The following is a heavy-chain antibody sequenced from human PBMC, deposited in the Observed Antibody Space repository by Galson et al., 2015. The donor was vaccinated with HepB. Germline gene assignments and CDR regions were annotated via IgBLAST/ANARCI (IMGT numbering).Heavy chain of an antibody. D-gene: IGHD2-2*01. Sequence: SVKVSCKASGGTFSSYAISWVRQAPGQGLEWMGGIIPIFGTANYAQKFRGRVTITADESTSTAYMELSSLRSEDTAVYYCARAVVVVPAAPDVGYFDLWGRGTLVTVSS. CDR1: GGTFSSYA. CDR2: IIPIFGTA. V-gene: IGHV1-69*13. J-gene: IGHJ2*01. CDR3: ARAVVVVPAAPDVGYFDL.